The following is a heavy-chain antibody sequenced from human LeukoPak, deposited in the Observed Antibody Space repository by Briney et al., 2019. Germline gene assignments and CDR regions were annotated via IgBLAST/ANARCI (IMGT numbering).Heavy chain of an antibody. CDR2: IYHTGST. V-gene: IGHV4-59*11. CDR1: GGSLSSHY. Sequence: SETLSLTCNVSGGSLSSHYWSWVRQSPEKGLEWIGQIYHTGSTHYNPSLRSRFAISVDTSKNKFFLNVKSVAAADTAVYYCAREGRWGMKYYFDFWGQGTLVIVSS. D-gene: IGHD4-23*01. J-gene: IGHJ4*02. CDR3: AREGRWGMKYYFDF.